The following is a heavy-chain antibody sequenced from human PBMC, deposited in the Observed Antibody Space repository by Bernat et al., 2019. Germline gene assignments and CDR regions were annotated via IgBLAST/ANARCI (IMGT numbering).Heavy chain of an antibody. Sequence: EEQLADSGGGLVKPGGSLRLSCVASGFMFSGFGLSWVRQSPGKGLEGVSSITSSSNAIYHADAVKGRFTISRDNSKNSLYLQMTSLRSEDTAVYYCVRDGFSGRAFLALDLWGLGTTVIVSS. V-gene: IGHV3-21*02. CDR1: GFMFSGFG. D-gene: IGHD6-19*01. CDR2: ITSSSNAI. CDR3: VRDGFSGRAFLALDL. J-gene: IGHJ3*01.